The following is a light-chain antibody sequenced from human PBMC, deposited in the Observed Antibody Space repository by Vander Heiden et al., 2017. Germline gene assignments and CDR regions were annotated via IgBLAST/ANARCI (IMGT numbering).Light chain of an antibody. CDR2: AAS. J-gene: IGKJ2*02. Sequence: DLQMTQSPSSLSPSVGDRVTIACRASQSIRNFLNWYQQKPGKAPKLLIFAASTLQTGVPSRFSGSGSGTDFTLTITNLQPEDFATYYCQQSYRALYMSTFGQGTNLEI. V-gene: IGKV1-39*01. CDR3: QQSYRALYMST. CDR1: QSIRNF.